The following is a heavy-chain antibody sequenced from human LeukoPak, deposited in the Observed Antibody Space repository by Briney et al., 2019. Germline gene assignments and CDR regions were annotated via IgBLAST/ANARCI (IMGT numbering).Heavy chain of an antibody. Sequence: SGTLSLTCAVSGGSISSSNWWSWVRQPPGKGLEWIGEIYHSGSTNYNPSLKSRVTLSVDKSKNQFSLKLSSVTAADTAVYYCARDGRAGSSWYGDWFDPWGQGTLVTVSS. CDR2: IYHSGST. CDR3: ARDGRAGSSWYGDWFDP. CDR1: GGSISSSNW. J-gene: IGHJ5*02. D-gene: IGHD6-13*01. V-gene: IGHV4-4*02.